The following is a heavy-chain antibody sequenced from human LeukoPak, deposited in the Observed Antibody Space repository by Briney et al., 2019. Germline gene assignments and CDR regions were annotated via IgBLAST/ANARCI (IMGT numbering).Heavy chain of an antibody. CDR3: ARTASYCSSTSCYTRLDY. CDR2: IIPIFGTA. J-gene: IGHJ4*02. Sequence: GASVKVSCKASGGTFSSYAISWVRQAPGQGLEWMGGIIPIFGTANYAQKFQGRVTITTDESTSTVYMELSSLRSEDTAVYYCARTASYCSSTSCYTRLDYWGQGTLVTVSS. V-gene: IGHV1-69*05. D-gene: IGHD2-2*02. CDR1: GGTFSSYA.